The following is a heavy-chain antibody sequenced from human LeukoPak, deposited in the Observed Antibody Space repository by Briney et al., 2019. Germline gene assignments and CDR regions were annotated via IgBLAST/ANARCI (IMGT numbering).Heavy chain of an antibody. CDR2: ISSSSSYI. CDR3: ARAWYNSGWYPLDY. Sequence: PGGSLRLSCAASGFTFSSYSMNWVRQAPGKGLEWVSSISSSSSYIYYADSVKGRFTISRDNAKNSLYLQMNSLRAEDTAVYYCARAWYNSGWYPLDYWGQGTLVTVSS. CDR1: GFTFSSYS. V-gene: IGHV3-21*01. J-gene: IGHJ4*02. D-gene: IGHD6-19*01.